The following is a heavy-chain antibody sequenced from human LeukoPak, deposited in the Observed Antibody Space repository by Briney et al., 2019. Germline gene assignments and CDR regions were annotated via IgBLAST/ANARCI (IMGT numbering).Heavy chain of an antibody. CDR2: IYTSGST. J-gene: IGHJ3*02. CDR1: GGSINNYY. CDR3: ARHRMGATYDAFDI. V-gene: IGHV4-4*09. D-gene: IGHD1-26*01. Sequence: SETLSLTCTVSGGSINNYYWSWIRQPPGKGLEWIGYIYTSGSTNYNPSLKSRVTKSVDTSKNQFSLKLSSVTAADTAVYYCARHRMGATYDAFDIWGQGTMVTVSS.